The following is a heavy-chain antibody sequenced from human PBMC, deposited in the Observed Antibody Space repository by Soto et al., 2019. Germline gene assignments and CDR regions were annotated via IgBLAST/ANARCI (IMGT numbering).Heavy chain of an antibody. CDR3: AHRLGIAAAGTSWFDP. J-gene: IGHJ5*02. CDR2: IYWDDDK. V-gene: IGHV2-5*02. Sequence: SGPTLVNPTQTLTLTCTFSGFSLSTSGVGVGWIRQPPGKALEWLALIYWDDDKRYSPSLKSRLTITKDTSKNQVVLTMTNMDPVDTATYYCAHRLGIAAAGTSWFDPWGQGTLVTVSS. D-gene: IGHD6-13*01. CDR1: GFSLSTSGVG.